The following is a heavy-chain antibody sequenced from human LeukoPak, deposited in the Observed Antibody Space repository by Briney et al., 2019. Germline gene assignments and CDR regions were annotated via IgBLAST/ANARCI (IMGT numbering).Heavy chain of an antibody. J-gene: IGHJ6*02. CDR1: GFTFDDYA. CDR2: ISWNNGSI. D-gene: IGHD3-9*01. V-gene: IGHV3-9*01. CDR3: TRDLMDYDVSTGLHHYYMDV. Sequence: GGSLRLSCAASGFTFDDYAMHWVRQAPGKGLKWVSGISWNNGSIGYADSVRGRFTISRDNAKNTLYLQMNTLRVEDTAVYYCTRDLMDYDVSTGLHHYYMDVWGQGTTVTVSS.